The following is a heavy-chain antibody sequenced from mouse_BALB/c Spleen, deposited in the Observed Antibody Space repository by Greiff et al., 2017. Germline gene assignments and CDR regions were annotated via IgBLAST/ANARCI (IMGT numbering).Heavy chain of an antibody. CDR1: GFTFTDYY. CDR3: ARIYYYGSSCPYFDY. V-gene: IGHV7-3*02. CDR2: IRNKANGYTT. J-gene: IGHJ2*01. Sequence: EVKVVESGGGLVQPGGSLRLSCATSGFTFTDYYMSWVRQPPGKALEWLGFIRNKANGYTTEYSASVKGRFTISRDNSQSILYLQMNTLRAEDSATYYCARIYYYGSSCPYFDYWGQGTTLTVSS. D-gene: IGHD1-1*01.